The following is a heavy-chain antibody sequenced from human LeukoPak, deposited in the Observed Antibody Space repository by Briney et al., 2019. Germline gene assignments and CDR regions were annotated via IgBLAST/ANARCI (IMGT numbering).Heavy chain of an antibody. CDR3: ARGDDISPGRVLEY. V-gene: IGHV3-23*01. D-gene: IGHD3-9*01. CDR2: INERGDIT. CDR1: GFTFSRHP. J-gene: IGHJ4*02. Sequence: GGSLRLSCVASGFTFSRHPMSWVRQAPGIGLELVSAINERGDITKYADSVMRRFTISRDSSKNTLYLQMNSLRAEDTAVYYCARGDDISPGRVLEYWGREPWSPSPQ.